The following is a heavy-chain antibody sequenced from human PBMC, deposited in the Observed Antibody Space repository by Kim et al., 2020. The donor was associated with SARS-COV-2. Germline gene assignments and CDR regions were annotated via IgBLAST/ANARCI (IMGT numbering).Heavy chain of an antibody. J-gene: IGHJ3*01. CDR3: AKHGVYDFSLEA. Sequence: YADGVKGRFTSAMDNSKITLYLQMNSRRAEDTAVYYCAKHGVYDFSLEAWGQGTMVTVSS. D-gene: IGHD3-3*01. V-gene: IGHV3-23*01.